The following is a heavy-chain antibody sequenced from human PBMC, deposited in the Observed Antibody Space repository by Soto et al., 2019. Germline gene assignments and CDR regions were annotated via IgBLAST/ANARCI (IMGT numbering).Heavy chain of an antibody. J-gene: IGHJ3*02. D-gene: IGHD4-17*01. V-gene: IGHV4-31*03. CDR3: ARTTVVTDGAFDI. Sequence: SETLSLTCTVSGCSISSGGYYWSWIRQHPGKGLEWIGYIYYSGSTYYNPSLKSRVTISVDTSKNQFSLKLSSVTAADTAVYYCARTTVVTDGAFDIWGQGTMVTVSS. CDR2: IYYSGST. CDR1: GCSISSGGYY.